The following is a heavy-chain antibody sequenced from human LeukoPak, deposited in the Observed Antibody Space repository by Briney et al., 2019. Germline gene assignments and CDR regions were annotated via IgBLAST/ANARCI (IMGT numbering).Heavy chain of an antibody. CDR1: GFTFSSYE. J-gene: IGHJ4*02. V-gene: IGHV3-48*03. Sequence: PGGSLRLSCAASGFTFSSYEMNWVRQAPGKGLEWVSYISSSGSTIYYADSVKGRFTISRDNAKNTLYLQMNSLRAEDTAVYYCARDFLRWEPPGSYYFDYWGQGTLVTVSS. D-gene: IGHD4-23*01. CDR2: ISSSGSTI. CDR3: ARDFLRWEPPGSYYFDY.